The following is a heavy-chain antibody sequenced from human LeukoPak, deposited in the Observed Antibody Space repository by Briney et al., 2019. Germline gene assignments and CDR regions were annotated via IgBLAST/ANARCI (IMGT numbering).Heavy chain of an antibody. CDR1: GGSINSYY. J-gene: IGHJ6*03. CDR3: SRFGQQKLVRGYYYYMDV. Sequence: SETLSLTCTVSGGSINSYYWAWIRQPPGKGRELIGHIYYNGNTNYNPSLKSRVTMSVDTSKKQFSLKLTSVTAADTAVYYCSRFGQQKLVRGYYYYMDVWGKGTTVTVSS. CDR2: IYYNGNT. D-gene: IGHD6-13*01. V-gene: IGHV4-59*12.